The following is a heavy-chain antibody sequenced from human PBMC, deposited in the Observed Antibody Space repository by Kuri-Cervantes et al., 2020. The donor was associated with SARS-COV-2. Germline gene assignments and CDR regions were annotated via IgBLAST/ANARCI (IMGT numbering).Heavy chain of an antibody. CDR2: INPSGGST. CDR1: GYTFTSYY. D-gene: IGHD1-26*01. Sequence: ASVKVSCKASGYTFTSYYMHWVRQAPGQGLEWMGIINPSGGSTSYAQEFQGRVTMTRDTSTSTAYMELRSLRSDDTAVYYCARGAVGASAWGDYWGQGTLVTVSS. V-gene: IGHV1-46*01. CDR3: ARGAVGASAWGDY. J-gene: IGHJ4*02.